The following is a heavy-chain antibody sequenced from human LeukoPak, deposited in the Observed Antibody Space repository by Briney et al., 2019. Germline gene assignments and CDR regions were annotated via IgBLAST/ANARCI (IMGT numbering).Heavy chain of an antibody. J-gene: IGHJ3*02. CDR1: GYTFTGYY. CDR2: INPNSGGT. Sequence: ASVKVSCKASGYTFTGYYMHWVRQAPGQGLEWMGWINPNSGGTNYAQKFQGRVTMTRDTSISTAYMELSRLRSDDTAVYYCARANRKVNGAFDIWGQGTMVTVSS. CDR3: ARANRKVNGAFDI. V-gene: IGHV1-2*02. D-gene: IGHD1-14*01.